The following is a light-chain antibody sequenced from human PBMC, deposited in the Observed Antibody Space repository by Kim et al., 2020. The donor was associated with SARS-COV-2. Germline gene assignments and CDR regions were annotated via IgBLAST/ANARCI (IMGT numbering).Light chain of an antibody. CDR2: NKD. CDR1: SLSIYF. J-gene: IGLJ2*01. CDR3: GSRGITGDHRL. Sequence: SSELTQDPAVSVALGQTVRITCQGDSLSIYFASWYQHKAGQAPIVVMYNKDNRPSGIPERFSGSGSGATASLTITGAQAEDEADYYCGSRGITGDHRLFGGGTQLTVL. V-gene: IGLV3-19*01.